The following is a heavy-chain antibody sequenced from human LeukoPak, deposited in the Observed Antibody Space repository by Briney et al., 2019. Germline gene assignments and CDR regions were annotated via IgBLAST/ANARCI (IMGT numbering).Heavy chain of an antibody. J-gene: IGHJ3*02. CDR3: ARESRSYYFGSGTYDAFDI. Sequence: PGGSLRLSCAASGFSFSNNYISWVRQAPGKGLEWVSLIYSGGNTYYSDSLKDRFTISRDTSMDTVFLQIASLRAADTAVYYCARESRSYYFGSGTYDAFDIWGQGTMVTVSS. D-gene: IGHD3-10*01. CDR2: IYSGGNT. CDR1: GFSFSNNY. V-gene: IGHV3-66*01.